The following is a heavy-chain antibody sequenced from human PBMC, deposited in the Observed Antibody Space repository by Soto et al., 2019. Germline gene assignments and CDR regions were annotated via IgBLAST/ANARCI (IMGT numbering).Heavy chain of an antibody. Sequence: SETLSLTCAVYGGSFSGYYWSWIRQPPGKELEWIGEINHSGSTNYNPSHKSRVTISVDTSKNQFSLKLSSVTAADTAVYYCARAGAMVRGVIHDYYNMDVWGKGTTVTVSS. J-gene: IGHJ6*03. V-gene: IGHV4-34*01. D-gene: IGHD3-10*01. CDR3: ARAGAMVRGVIHDYYNMDV. CDR1: GGSFSGYY. CDR2: INHSGST.